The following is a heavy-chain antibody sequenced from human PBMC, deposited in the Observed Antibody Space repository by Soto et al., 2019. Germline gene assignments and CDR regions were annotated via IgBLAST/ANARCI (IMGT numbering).Heavy chain of an antibody. J-gene: IGHJ4*01. CDR1: GFTFSSYA. V-gene: IGHV3-30-3*01. CDR2: ISYDGSNK. CDR3: ARDKDIVVVVAAYDFDY. Sequence: GGSLRLSCAASGFTFSSYAMHWVRQAPGKGLEWVAVISYDGSNKYYADSVKGRFTISRDNSKKTLYLQMNRLRAEDTAGYYCARDKDIVVVVAAYDFDYWGQGTLVTVSS. D-gene: IGHD2-15*01.